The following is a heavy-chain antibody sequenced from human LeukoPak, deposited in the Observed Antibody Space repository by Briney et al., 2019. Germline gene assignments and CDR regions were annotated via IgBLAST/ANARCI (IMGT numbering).Heavy chain of an antibody. V-gene: IGHV1-2*02. Sequence: GASVKVSCKASGYTFTGYYMHWVRQAPGQGLEWMGWINPNSGGTNYAQKFQGRVTMTRDTSISTAYMELSRLRSDDTAVYYCARAPSFGVVTHFDYWGQGTLVTVSS. CDR1: GYTFTGYY. J-gene: IGHJ4*02. CDR2: INPNSGGT. CDR3: ARAPSFGVVTHFDY. D-gene: IGHD3-3*01.